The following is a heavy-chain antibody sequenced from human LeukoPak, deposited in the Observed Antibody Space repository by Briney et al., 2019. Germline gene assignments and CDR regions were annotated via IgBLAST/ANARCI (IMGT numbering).Heavy chain of an antibody. D-gene: IGHD2-21*02. J-gene: IGHJ4*02. V-gene: IGHV4-39*07. Sequence: SETLSLTCTVSGGSISSSSYYWGWIRQPPGKGLEWIGSIYYSGSTYYNPSLKSRVTISVDTSKNQFSLKLSSVTAADTAVYYCARGHPFYCGGDCYYFDYWGQGTLVTVSS. CDR2: IYYSGST. CDR3: ARGHPFYCGGDCYYFDY. CDR1: GGSISSSSYY.